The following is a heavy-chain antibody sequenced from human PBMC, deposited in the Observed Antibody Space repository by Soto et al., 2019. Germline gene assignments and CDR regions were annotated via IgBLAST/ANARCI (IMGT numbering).Heavy chain of an antibody. CDR2: ISGSAGST. J-gene: IGHJ4*02. CDR3: AKVRSPYSTTSESYFDY. D-gene: IGHD6-6*01. CDR1: GFTFSSYA. V-gene: IGHV3-23*01. Sequence: GGSLRLSCAASGFTFSSYAMSWVRQGPGKGLEWVSVISGSAGSTYFADPVKGQFTISRDNSKNTLYLHMISLRADDTAVYYCAKVRSPYSTTSESYFDYWGQGTLVTVSS.